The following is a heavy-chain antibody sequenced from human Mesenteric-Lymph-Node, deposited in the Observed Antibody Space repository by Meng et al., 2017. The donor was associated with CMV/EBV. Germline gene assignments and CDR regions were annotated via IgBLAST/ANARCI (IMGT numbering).Heavy chain of an antibody. CDR2: MNPRNGFT. V-gene: IGHV1-2*02. Sequence: ASVKVSCKASGYTFTGYYIYWVRQAPGQGLEWMGWMNPRNGFTNFAQQFQGRVTITRDTSITTAYMELNRLKSDDTAVYYCARFSSFTTSLLVAGSLYFDYWGQGTLVTVSS. D-gene: IGHD2-15*01. J-gene: IGHJ4*02. CDR1: GYTFTGYY. CDR3: ARFSSFTTSLLVAGSLYFDY.